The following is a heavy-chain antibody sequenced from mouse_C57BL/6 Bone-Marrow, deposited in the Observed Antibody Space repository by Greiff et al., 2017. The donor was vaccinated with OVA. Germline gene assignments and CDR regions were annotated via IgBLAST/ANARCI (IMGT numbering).Heavy chain of an antibody. D-gene: IGHD1-1*01. V-gene: IGHV10-3*01. Sequence: EVQLVESGGGLVQPKGSLKLSCAASGFTFNTYAMHWVRQAPGKGLEWVARIRSKSSNYATYYADSVKDRFTISRDDSQSMLYLQMNNLKTEDTAMYYCVREGYYYGSRSHWYFDVWGTGTTVTVSS. J-gene: IGHJ1*03. CDR3: VREGYYYGSRSHWYFDV. CDR2: IRSKSSNYAT. CDR1: GFTFNTYA.